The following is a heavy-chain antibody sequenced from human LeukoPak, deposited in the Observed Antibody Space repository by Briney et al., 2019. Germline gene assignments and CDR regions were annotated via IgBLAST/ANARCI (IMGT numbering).Heavy chain of an antibody. Sequence: ASVKISCCPASYTFTSYGISWVRQAPGQGLEWMGWISAYNGNTNYAQKLQGRVTMATDTSTSTAYMELRSLRSDDTAVYYCARVYCSSTSCYSDYWGQGTLVTVSS. V-gene: IGHV1-18*01. CDR1: SYTFTSYG. CDR2: ISAYNGNT. J-gene: IGHJ4*02. CDR3: ARVYCSSTSCYSDY. D-gene: IGHD2-2*02.